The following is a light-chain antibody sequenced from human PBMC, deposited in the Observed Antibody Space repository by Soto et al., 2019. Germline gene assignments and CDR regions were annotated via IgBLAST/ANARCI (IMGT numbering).Light chain of an antibody. Sequence: DIQMTQSAFALCASVGDRVTITCRASQSISSYLNWYQQKPGKAPKLLIYDASNLETGVPSRFSGSGSGTDFTFTISSLQPEDIATYYCQQYDNLPITFGQGTRLEN. V-gene: IGKV1-33*01. CDR2: DAS. J-gene: IGKJ5*01. CDR3: QQYDNLPIT. CDR1: QSISSY.